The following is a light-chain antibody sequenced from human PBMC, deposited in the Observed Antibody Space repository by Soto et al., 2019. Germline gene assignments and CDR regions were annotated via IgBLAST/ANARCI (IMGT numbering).Light chain of an antibody. Sequence: QAALTQPASVCGSPGQSIAISCTGTSSDVGAYNSVSWYQQYPGKAPKLMIHDVTNRPSGVSDRFSGSKSGNTASLTISGLQAEDEADYYCRSYTSSSSYVFGSGTKLTVL. J-gene: IGLJ1*01. V-gene: IGLV2-14*01. CDR2: DVT. CDR1: SSDVGAYNS. CDR3: RSYTSSSSYV.